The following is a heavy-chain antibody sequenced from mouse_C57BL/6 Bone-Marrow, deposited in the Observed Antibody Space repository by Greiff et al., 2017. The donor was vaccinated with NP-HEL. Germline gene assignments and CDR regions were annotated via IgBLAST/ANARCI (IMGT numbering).Heavy chain of an antibody. CDR2: IWRGGSS. CDR1: GFSLTSYG. V-gene: IGHV2-5*01. J-gene: IGHJ4*01. CDR3: AKRTDYGSSYVGAMDY. Sequence: QVQLKQSGPGLVQPSQSLSITCTVSGFSLTSYGVHWVRQSPGKGLEWLGVIWRGGSSDYNAALLSGLCIIKDNAKSQVVIKMNSLQADDTAIYYCAKRTDYGSSYVGAMDYWGQGTSVTVAS. D-gene: IGHD1-1*01.